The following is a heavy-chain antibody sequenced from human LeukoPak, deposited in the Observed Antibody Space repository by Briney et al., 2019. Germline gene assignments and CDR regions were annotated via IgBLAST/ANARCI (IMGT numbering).Heavy chain of an antibody. CDR2: ISGSGGGT. V-gene: IGHV3-23*01. J-gene: IGHJ4*02. Sequence: GGSLRLSCAASGFTFNNYAMNWVRQGPGKGLEWVSGISGSGGGTYYADSVKGRFTISRDNSKNTLYLQMNSLRAEDTAVYYCARDATPGDYGDYFDYWGQGTLVTVSS. CDR3: ARDATPGDYGDYFDY. D-gene: IGHD4-17*01. CDR1: GFTFNNYA.